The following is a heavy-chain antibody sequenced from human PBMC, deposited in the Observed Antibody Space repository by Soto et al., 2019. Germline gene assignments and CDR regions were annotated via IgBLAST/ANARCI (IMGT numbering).Heavy chain of an antibody. CDR3: ARDGYYYDSSGYNLCY. J-gene: IGHJ4*02. CDR2: VSSSSSTI. CDR1: GFTFSSYR. D-gene: IGHD3-22*01. Sequence: PGGSLRLSCAASGFTFSSYRMNWVRQAPGKGLEWVSYVSSSSSTIYYADSVKGRFTISRDNAKNSLYLQMNSLRDEDTAVYYCARDGYYYDSSGYNLCYWGQGTLVTVSS. V-gene: IGHV3-48*02.